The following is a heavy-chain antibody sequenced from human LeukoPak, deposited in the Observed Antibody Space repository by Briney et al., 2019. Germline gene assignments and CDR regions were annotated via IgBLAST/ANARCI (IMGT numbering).Heavy chain of an antibody. V-gene: IGHV4-39*07. CDR1: GASISSSIHY. CDR2: IYYSGST. J-gene: IGHJ4*02. Sequence: SETLSLTCAVSGASISSSIHYWGWVRQPPGKGLEWIGSIYYSGSTYYNPSLKSRVTISVDTSKNQFSLKLSSVTAADTAVYYCAREGGPGGLEPYYYDSSGPNPLFDYWGQGTLVTVSS. D-gene: IGHD3-22*01. CDR3: AREGGPGGLEPYYYDSSGPNPLFDY.